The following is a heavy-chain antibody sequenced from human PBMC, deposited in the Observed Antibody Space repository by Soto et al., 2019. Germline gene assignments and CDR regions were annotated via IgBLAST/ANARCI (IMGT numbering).Heavy chain of an antibody. V-gene: IGHV1-2*04. CDR3: ARGGGGKMATLLFDY. Sequence: QVQLVQSGAEVKKPGASVKVSCKASGYTFTGYYMHWVRQAPGQGLEWMGWINPNSGGTNYAQKFQGWVTMTRDPSISTAYMELSRLRSDDTAVYYCARGGGGKMATLLFDYWGQGTLVTVSS. CDR2: INPNSGGT. CDR1: GYTFTGYY. J-gene: IGHJ4*02. D-gene: IGHD2-15*01.